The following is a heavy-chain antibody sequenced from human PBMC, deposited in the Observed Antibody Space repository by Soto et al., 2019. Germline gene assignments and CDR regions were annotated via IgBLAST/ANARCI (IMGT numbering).Heavy chain of an antibody. V-gene: IGHV1-8*01. J-gene: IGHJ3*02. CDR3: ARADGSSHDAFDI. D-gene: IGHD3-10*01. CDR2: VNPNSGNT. CDR1: GYSFSSYD. Sequence: ASVKVSCKASGYSFSSYDIHWVRQAPGQGLEWMGWVNPNSGNTGYAQKFQGRVTLTRKTSITTEYMELSRLRSEDTAVYYCARADGSSHDAFDIWGQGTMVTV.